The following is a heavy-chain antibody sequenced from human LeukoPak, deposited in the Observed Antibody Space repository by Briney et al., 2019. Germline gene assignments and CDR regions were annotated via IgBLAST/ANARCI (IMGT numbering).Heavy chain of an antibody. CDR1: GGSFSGYY. Sequence: WETLSLTCAVYGGSFSGYYWSWIRQPPGKGLEWIGEINHSGSTNYNPSLKSRVTISVDTSKNQFSLKLSSVTAADTAVYYCAREFSTGGPYGSGSQMVDYWGQGTLVTVSS. CDR2: INHSGST. D-gene: IGHD3-10*01. J-gene: IGHJ4*02. CDR3: AREFSTGGPYGSGSQMVDY. V-gene: IGHV4-34*01.